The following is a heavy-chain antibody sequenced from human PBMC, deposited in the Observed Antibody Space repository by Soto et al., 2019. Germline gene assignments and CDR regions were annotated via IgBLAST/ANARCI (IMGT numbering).Heavy chain of an antibody. D-gene: IGHD2-21*01. CDR1: GGTFSSYA. CDR2: IIPIFGTA. J-gene: IGHJ1*01. Sequence: GASVKVSCKASGGTFSSYAISWVRQAPGQGLEWMGGIIPIFGTANYAQKFQGRVTITADKSTSTAYMELSSLRSEDTAVYYCAREPRWGDQHCGQGPLVTVYS. CDR3: AREPRWGDQH. V-gene: IGHV1-69*06.